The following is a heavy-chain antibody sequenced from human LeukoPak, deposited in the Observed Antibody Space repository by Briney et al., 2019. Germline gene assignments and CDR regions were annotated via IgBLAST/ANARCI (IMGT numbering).Heavy chain of an antibody. D-gene: IGHD3-10*01. CDR3: ARDQVASRRGGFDF. J-gene: IGHJ4*02. CDR2: IWFDGATQ. V-gene: IGHV3-33*01. CDR1: GFSFNNHA. Sequence: GGSLRLSCAASGFSFNNHAMHWVRQAPGKGLEWVAVIWFDGATQYYADSVEGRFTISRDTSNNTLYLQMNSLRVDDTAVYYCARDQVASRRGGFDFWGQGTLVTVSS.